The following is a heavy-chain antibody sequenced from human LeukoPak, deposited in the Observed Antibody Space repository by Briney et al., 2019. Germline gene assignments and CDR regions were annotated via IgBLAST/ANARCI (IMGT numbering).Heavy chain of an antibody. Sequence: SETLSLTCTVSGGSISSYYWSWIRQPPGKGLEWIGYIYYSGSTNYNPSLKSRVTISVDTSKNQFSLKLSSVTAADTAVYYCARNIARIAARPGAFDIWGQGTMVTVSS. CDR2: IYYSGST. CDR1: GGSISSYY. CDR3: ARNIARIAARPGAFDI. D-gene: IGHD6-6*01. J-gene: IGHJ3*02. V-gene: IGHV4-59*08.